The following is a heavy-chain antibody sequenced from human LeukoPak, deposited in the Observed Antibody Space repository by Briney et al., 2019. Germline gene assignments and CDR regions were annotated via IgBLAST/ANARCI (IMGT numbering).Heavy chain of an antibody. Sequence: SETLSLTCTVSGGSISGYYWSWIRQPPGKGLEWIGEINHSGSTNYNPSLKSRVTISVDTSKNQFSLKLSSVTAADTAVYYCAGLGRGLDFWSGPGHYYYYGMDVWGQGTTVTVSS. J-gene: IGHJ6*02. CDR1: GGSISGYY. CDR3: AGLGRGLDFWSGPGHYYYYGMDV. CDR2: INHSGST. D-gene: IGHD3-3*01. V-gene: IGHV4-34*01.